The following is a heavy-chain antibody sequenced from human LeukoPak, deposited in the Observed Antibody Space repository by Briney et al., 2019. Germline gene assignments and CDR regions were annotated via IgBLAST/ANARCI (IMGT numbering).Heavy chain of an antibody. CDR2: VYHDGST. J-gene: IGHJ5*02. V-gene: IGHV4-38-2*02. D-gene: IGHD6-13*01. CDR3: ARDFFGRAAGTGNWFDP. Sequence: PSETLSLTCSVSGYSITSGYYWGWIRQSPGKGPEWIGSVYHDGSTYYNPSLKSRVTVSVDTSKNQISLSLSSVTATDTAAYYCARDFFGRAAGTGNWFDPWGQGTLVTVSS. CDR1: GYSITSGYY.